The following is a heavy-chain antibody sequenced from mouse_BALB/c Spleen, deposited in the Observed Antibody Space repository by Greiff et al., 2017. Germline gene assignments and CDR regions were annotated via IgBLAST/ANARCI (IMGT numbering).Heavy chain of an antibody. V-gene: IGHV2-9*02. D-gene: IGHD1-1*02. CDR1: GFSLTSYG. Sequence: VQGVESGPGLVAPSQSLSITCTVSGFSLTSYGVHWVRQPPGKGLEWLGVIWAGGSTNYNSALMSRLSISKDNSKSQVFLKMNSLQTDDTAMYYCARDKGGWYYFDYWGQGTTLTVSS. CDR2: IWAGGST. CDR3: ARDKGGWYYFDY. J-gene: IGHJ2*01.